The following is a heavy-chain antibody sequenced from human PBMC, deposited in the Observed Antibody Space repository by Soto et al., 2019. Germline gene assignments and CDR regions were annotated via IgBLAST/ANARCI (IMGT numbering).Heavy chain of an antibody. V-gene: IGHV4-34*01. D-gene: IGHD6-19*01. CDR3: ARSWGSSGWYYYYGMDV. Sequence: SEPLSLTCAVYGGSFSGYYWSWIRQPPGKGLEWIGEINHSGSTNYNPSLKSRVTISVDTSKNQFSLKLSSVTAADTAVYYCARSWGSSGWYYYYGMDVWGQGTTVT. CDR1: GGSFSGYY. CDR2: INHSGST. J-gene: IGHJ6*02.